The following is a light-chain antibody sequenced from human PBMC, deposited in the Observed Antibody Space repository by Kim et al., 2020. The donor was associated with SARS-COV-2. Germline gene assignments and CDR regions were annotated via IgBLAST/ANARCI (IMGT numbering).Light chain of an antibody. CDR2: GAS. V-gene: IGKV3-15*01. J-gene: IGKJ5*01. CDR3: QQYNNWPPVT. Sequence: EKVMTQSPATLSVSPGERATLSCRASQSVSSNLAWYQQKPGQAPRLLIYGASTRANGIPARFSGSESGTEFTLTISSLQSEDFAVYYCQQYNNWPPVTFGQGTRLEIK. CDR1: QSVSSN.